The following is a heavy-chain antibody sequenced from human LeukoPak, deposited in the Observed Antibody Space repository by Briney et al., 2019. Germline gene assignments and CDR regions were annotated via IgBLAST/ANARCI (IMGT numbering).Heavy chain of an antibody. D-gene: IGHD3-22*01. Sequence: GGSLRLSCAAPGFTFTNYPVHWVRQAPGKGLEWVTVISYDGTTKYYADSVKGRFTISRDNSRNTLYLQMNNLRTEDTAVYYCASPYYYDGSSYYHFFDHWGQGTLVTVSS. CDR1: GFTFTNYP. V-gene: IGHV3-30*04. CDR2: ISYDGTTK. CDR3: ASPYYYDGSSYYHFFDH. J-gene: IGHJ4*02.